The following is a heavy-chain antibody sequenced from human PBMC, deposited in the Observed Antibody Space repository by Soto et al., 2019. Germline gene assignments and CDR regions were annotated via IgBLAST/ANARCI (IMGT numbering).Heavy chain of an antibody. Sequence: SLRISCAASGFTFTTYSRNWVRQAPGKVLECVSSISSSGNYMYYADSVKGRFTISRDNAKNSLWLQMNSLRVEDTALYYCVGLYGLGWGEGAKGTV. CDR3: VGLYGLG. J-gene: IGHJ6*02. D-gene: IGHD3-3*01. CDR2: ISSSGNYM. V-gene: IGHV3-21*01. CDR1: GFTFTTYS.